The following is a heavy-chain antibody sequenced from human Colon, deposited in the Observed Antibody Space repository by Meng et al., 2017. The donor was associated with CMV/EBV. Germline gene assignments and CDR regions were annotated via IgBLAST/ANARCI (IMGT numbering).Heavy chain of an antibody. CDR3: ARAPTIFGVVSWFDP. Sequence: SGGTFSSYAISWVRRAPGQGLEWMGGIIPIFGTANYAQKFQGRVTITTDESTSTAYMELSSLRSEDTAVYYCARAPTIFGVVSWFDPWGQGTLVTVSS. CDR1: GGTFSSYA. J-gene: IGHJ5*02. D-gene: IGHD3-3*01. V-gene: IGHV1-69*05. CDR2: IIPIFGTA.